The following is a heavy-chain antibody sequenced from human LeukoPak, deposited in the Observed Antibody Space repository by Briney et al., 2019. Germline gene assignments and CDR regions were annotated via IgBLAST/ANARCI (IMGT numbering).Heavy chain of an antibody. V-gene: IGHV4-39*01. D-gene: IGHD3-22*01. CDR2: IYDSGSA. CDR3: ARQGAYYYHPFDS. J-gene: IGHJ4*02. Sequence: SETLSLTCTVSGGSISSSSYYWGWIRQPPGRGLEWTGTIYDSGSAYYNPSLKSRVTISVDTSKNQFSLRLSSVTAADTAVYYCARQGAYYYHPFDSWGQGTLVTVSS. CDR1: GGSISSSSYY.